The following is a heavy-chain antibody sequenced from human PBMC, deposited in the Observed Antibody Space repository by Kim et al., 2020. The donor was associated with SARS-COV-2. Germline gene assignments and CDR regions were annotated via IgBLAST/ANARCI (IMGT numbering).Heavy chain of an antibody. CDR1: GFTFSTYA. CDR2: ISGNGGTA. V-gene: IGHV3-23*01. CDR3: AKLKTTSGYSAMDF. J-gene: IGHJ6*02. D-gene: IGHD5-12*01. Sequence: GGSLRLSCAASGFTFSTYAMSWVRQAPGKGLEWVSGISGNGGTAYYADSVKGRFYISRDDSKNTLYLQMNSLRAEDTAVYYCAKLKTTSGYSAMDFWGQG.